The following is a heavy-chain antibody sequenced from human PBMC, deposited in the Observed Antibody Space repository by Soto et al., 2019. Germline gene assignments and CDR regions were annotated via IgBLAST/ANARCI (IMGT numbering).Heavy chain of an antibody. CDR1: GGTLSSFINYP. CDR3: ARRDTSGFLRYFDN. D-gene: IGHD3-3*01. V-gene: IGHV1-69*06. Sequence: QMQLVQSGAGVKKPGSSVKVSCKASGGTLSSFINYPINWVRQAPGQGLEWMGGIVPNVGTVNYAQKFQGRVTITADKSTGTAYMELSSLRSEDTALYYCARRDTSGFLRYFDNWGQGTLVTVSS. J-gene: IGHJ4*02. CDR2: IVPNVGTV.